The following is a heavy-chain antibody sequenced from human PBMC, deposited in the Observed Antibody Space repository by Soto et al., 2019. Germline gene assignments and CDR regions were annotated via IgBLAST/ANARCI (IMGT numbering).Heavy chain of an antibody. CDR2: INAGNGNT. J-gene: IGHJ5*02. V-gene: IGHV1-3*01. CDR1: GYTFTSYA. D-gene: IGHD1-20*01. Sequence: GASVKVSCKASGYTFTSYAMHWVRQAPGQRLEWMGWINAGNGNTKYSQKFQGRVTITRDTSASTAYMELSSLRSEDTAVYYCARELTGPPKDNWFDPWGQGTLVTVP. CDR3: ARELTGPPKDNWFDP.